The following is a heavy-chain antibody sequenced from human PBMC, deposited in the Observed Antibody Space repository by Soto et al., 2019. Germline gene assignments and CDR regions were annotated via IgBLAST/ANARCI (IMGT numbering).Heavy chain of an antibody. CDR3: AGEPFYYYGLDV. CDR1: SFSFSIYW. V-gene: IGHV3-7*01. Sequence: PVGSLRLSCVGSSFSFSIYWMSWVRQAPGKGLEWVANIKSDGSEKDYADSVKGRFTISRDNAKNSLYLQMNTLRAEDTAMYYCAGEPFYYYGLDVWGQGTTVTVSS. CDR2: IKSDGSEK. J-gene: IGHJ6*02.